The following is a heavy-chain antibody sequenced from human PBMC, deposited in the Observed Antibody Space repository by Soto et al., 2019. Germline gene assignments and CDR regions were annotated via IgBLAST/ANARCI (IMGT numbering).Heavy chain of an antibody. CDR1: GGSISSGGYS. CDR3: ASCGSGSYPRFDP. J-gene: IGHJ5*02. CDR2: IYHSGST. D-gene: IGHD3-10*01. Sequence: SETLSLTCAVSGGSISSGGYSWSWIRQPPGKGLEWIGYIYHSGSTYYNPSLKSRVTISVDRSKNQFSLKLSSVTAADTAVYYCASCGSGSYPRFDPWGQGTLVTVSS. V-gene: IGHV4-30-2*02.